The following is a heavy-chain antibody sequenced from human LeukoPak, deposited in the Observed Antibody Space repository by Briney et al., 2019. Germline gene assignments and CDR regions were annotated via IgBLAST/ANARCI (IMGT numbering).Heavy chain of an antibody. Sequence: SVTVSFKASGGTFSSYAISWVRQAPGQGLEWMGRIIPILGIANYAHRFQGRVTITADKATSTAYMELSSLRSEDTAVYYCARDITLAGVYYYYGMDVWGQGTTVTVSS. J-gene: IGHJ6*02. D-gene: IGHD1-20*01. CDR2: IIPILGIA. CDR1: GGTFSSYA. V-gene: IGHV1-69*04. CDR3: ARDITLAGVYYYYGMDV.